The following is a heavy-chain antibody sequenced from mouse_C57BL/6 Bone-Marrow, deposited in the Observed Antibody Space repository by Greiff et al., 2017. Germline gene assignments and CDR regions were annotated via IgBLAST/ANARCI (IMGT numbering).Heavy chain of an antibody. CDR3: TLGNFDY. CDR2: IDPENGDT. V-gene: IGHV14-4*01. Sequence: EVQLQQSGAELVRPGASVKLSCTASGFNIKDDYMHWVKQRPEQGLEWIGWIDPENGDTEYASKFQGKATITADTSSNPAYLQLSSLTSEDTAVYYCTLGNFDYWGQGTTLTVSS. CDR1: GFNIKDDY. J-gene: IGHJ2*01.